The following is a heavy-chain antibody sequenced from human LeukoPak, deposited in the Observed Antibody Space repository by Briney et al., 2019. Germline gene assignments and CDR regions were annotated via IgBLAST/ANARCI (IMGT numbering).Heavy chain of an antibody. V-gene: IGHV5-51*01. D-gene: IGHD1-14*01. J-gene: IGHJ2*01. CDR1: VFSFTTYC. CDR3: ARHPRPDWYFDL. CDR2: IYRGDTDT. Sequence: GESLKIPCKGSVFSFTTYCSAWVGQMPGKGLEWMGIIYRGDTDTRYSPSFQGQVTISADKSIGTAYLQWSSLKDSDTAMYYCARHPRPDWYFDLWGRGTLVTVSS.